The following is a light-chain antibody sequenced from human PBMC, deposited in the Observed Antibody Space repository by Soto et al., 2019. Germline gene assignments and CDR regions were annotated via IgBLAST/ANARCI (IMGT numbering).Light chain of an antibody. CDR2: GTS. Sequence: EIVLTQSPGTLSLSPGERATLSCRASQGVSSSYLAWFQQIPGQSPRLLIYGTSSRATGIPDRFSGSGSGTDFTLIISRLEPEDSAVYYCQQYNNWPRATFGGGTKVDIK. V-gene: IGKV3-20*01. CDR3: QQYNNWPRAT. J-gene: IGKJ4*01. CDR1: QGVSSSY.